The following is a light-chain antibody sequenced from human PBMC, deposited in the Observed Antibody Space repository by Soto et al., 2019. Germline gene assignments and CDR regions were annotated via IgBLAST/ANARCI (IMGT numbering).Light chain of an antibody. CDR2: GVT. CDR3: SSYTGTNTMV. V-gene: IGLV2-14*01. J-gene: IGLJ2*01. CDR1: SSDVGDYNY. Sequence: ALTQPASVSGSPGQSITISCTGTSSDVGDYNYVSWYLQHPGKAPKLIIYGVTNRPSGISNRFSGSKSGNTASLTISGLQAEDEADYYCSSYTGTNTMVFGGGTKLTVL.